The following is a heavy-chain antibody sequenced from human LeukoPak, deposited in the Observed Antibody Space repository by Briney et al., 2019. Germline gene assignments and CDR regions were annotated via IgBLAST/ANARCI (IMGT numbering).Heavy chain of an antibody. D-gene: IGHD3-3*01. CDR1: GYTFTGYY. CDR2: INPNSGGT. V-gene: IGHV1-2*02. J-gene: IGHJ3*02. CDR3: ARGQTYYDFWSGYSNDAFDI. Sequence: ASVKVSCKASGYTFTGYYMHWVRQAPGQGLEWMGWINPNSGGTNYAQMFQGRVTMTRDTSISTAYMELSRLRSDDTAVYYCARGQTYYDFWSGYSNDAFDIWGQGTMVTVSS.